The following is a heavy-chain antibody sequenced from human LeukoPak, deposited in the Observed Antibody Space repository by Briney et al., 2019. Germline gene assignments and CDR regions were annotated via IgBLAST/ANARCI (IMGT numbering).Heavy chain of an antibody. J-gene: IGHJ4*02. V-gene: IGHV5-51*01. CDR2: IYPRDSDT. Sequence: ESLKISCTGSGYSFTSYRIGWVRQMPGKGLEWMGIIYPRDSDTRYSPSFQGQVTVSADKSISTAYLQWNTLEASDTAMYYCARRQYSGYDFDFWGQGTLVTVSS. D-gene: IGHD5-12*01. CDR1: GYSFTSYR. CDR3: ARRQYSGYDFDF.